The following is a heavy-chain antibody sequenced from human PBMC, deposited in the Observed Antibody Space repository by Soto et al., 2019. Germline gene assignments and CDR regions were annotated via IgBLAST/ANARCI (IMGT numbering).Heavy chain of an antibody. J-gene: IGHJ4*02. CDR1: GFTFSSYA. V-gene: IGHV3-30-3*01. CDR2: ISYDGSNK. CDR3: ARGAPFSIAVASPLYYFDY. D-gene: IGHD6-19*01. Sequence: GGSLRLSCAASGFTFSSYAMHLVRQAPGKGLEWVVVISYDGSNKYYADSVKGRFTISRDNSKNTLYLQMNSLRAEDTAVYYCARGAPFSIAVASPLYYFDYWGQGTLVTVSS.